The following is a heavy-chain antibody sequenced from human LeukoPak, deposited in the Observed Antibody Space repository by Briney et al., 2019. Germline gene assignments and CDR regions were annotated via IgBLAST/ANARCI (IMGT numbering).Heavy chain of an antibody. CDR2: IYYSGTT. Sequence: EPSETLSLTCTVSSGSISSSSYHWAWIRQPPGKGLEWIGSIYYSGTTYYNPSLKSRVTISVDTSKNQFSLKLSSVTAADTAVYYCARHRDSSSWSMFIDYWGQGTLVTVSS. CDR3: ARHRDSSSWSMFIDY. J-gene: IGHJ4*02. CDR1: SGSISSSSYH. V-gene: IGHV4-39*01. D-gene: IGHD6-13*01.